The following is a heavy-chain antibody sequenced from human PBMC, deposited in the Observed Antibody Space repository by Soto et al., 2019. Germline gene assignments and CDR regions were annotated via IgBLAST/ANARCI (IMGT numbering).Heavy chain of an antibody. CDR3: ARDRVPAAMSGYYYYGMDV. CDR1: GGSISSGGYS. D-gene: IGHD2-2*01. CDR2: IYYSGST. V-gene: IGHV4-31*11. Sequence: SETLSLTCAVSGGSISSGGYSWSWIRQHPGKGLEWIGYIYYSGSTYYNPSLKSRVTISVDTSKNQFSLKLSSVTAADTAVYYCARDRVPAAMSGYYYYGMDVWGQGTTVTVSS. J-gene: IGHJ6*02.